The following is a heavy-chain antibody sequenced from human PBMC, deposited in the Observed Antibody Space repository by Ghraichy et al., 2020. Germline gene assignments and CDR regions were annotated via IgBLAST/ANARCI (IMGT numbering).Heavy chain of an antibody. V-gene: IGHV4-31*03. D-gene: IGHD3-3*01. J-gene: IGHJ5*02. CDR1: GGSISSGGYY. CDR3: ARSWRRLEWLSTDNWFDP. CDR2: IYYSGST. Sequence: SQTLSLTCTVSGGSISSGGYYWSWIRQHPGKGLEWIGYIYYSGSTYYNPSLKSRVTISVDTSKNQFSLKLSSVTAADTAVYYCARSWRRLEWLSTDNWFDPWGQGTLVTVSS.